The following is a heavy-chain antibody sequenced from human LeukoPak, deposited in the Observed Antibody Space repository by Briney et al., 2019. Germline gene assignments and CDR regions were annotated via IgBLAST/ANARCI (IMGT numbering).Heavy chain of an antibody. D-gene: IGHD3-3*01. CDR1: GFTFSDYY. CDR3: ARERYDFWSGLDAFDI. Sequence: PGGSLRLSCAASGFTFSDYYMSWIRQAPGKGLEWVSYISSSGSTIYYADSVKGRFTISRDNAKNSLYLQMNSLRAEDTAVYYCARERYDFWSGLDAFDIWGQGTMVTVSS. J-gene: IGHJ3*02. CDR2: ISSSGSTI. V-gene: IGHV3-11*04.